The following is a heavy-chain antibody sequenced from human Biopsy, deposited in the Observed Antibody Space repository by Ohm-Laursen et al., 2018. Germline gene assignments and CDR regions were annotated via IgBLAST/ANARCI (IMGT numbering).Heavy chain of an antibody. CDR1: GFTFSNYG. CDR3: AKGGYCTTTSCYMDVDY. D-gene: IGHD2-2*02. V-gene: IGHV3-33*06. J-gene: IGHJ4*02. Sequence: SLRLSCAASGFTFSNYGMHWVRQAPGKGLEWLAVIWYDGSNKYYGDSVQGRFTISRDNSKNTLFLQMNNLRAEDTAMYYCAKGGYCTTTSCYMDVDYWGQGTLVTVSS. CDR2: IWYDGSNK.